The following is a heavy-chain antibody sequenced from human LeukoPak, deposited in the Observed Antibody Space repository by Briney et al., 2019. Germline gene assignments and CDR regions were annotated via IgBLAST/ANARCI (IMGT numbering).Heavy chain of an antibody. CDR3: ARGNGHDYYYYYYMGV. D-gene: IGHD1-1*01. Sequence: ASVKVSCKASGYTFTGYYMHWLRQAPGQGLEWMGWINPNSGGTNYAQKFQGRVTMTRDTSISTAYMELSRLRSDDTAVYYCARGNGHDYYYYYYMGVWGKGTTVTVSS. J-gene: IGHJ6*03. CDR1: GYTFTGYY. V-gene: IGHV1-2*02. CDR2: INPNSGGT.